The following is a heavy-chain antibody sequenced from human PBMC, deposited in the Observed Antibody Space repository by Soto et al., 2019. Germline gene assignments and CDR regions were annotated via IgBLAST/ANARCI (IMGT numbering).Heavy chain of an antibody. CDR3: ANVSSGWYGRVY. CDR1: GFSFSSYG. Sequence: QVQLVESGGGVVQPGRSLRLSCAASGFSFSSYGMHWVRQAPGKGMEWVAVISSDGSNKYYADSVKGRFTISTDNSKNTLYLQMNSLRAEDTAGYYRANVSSGWYGRVYWGQRTLVTVSS. CDR2: ISSDGSNK. V-gene: IGHV3-30*18. D-gene: IGHD6-19*01. J-gene: IGHJ4*02.